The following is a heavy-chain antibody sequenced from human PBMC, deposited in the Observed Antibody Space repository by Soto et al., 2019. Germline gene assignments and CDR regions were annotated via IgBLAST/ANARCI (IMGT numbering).Heavy chain of an antibody. J-gene: IGHJ5*02. V-gene: IGHV2-5*02. CDR2: IYWDDDK. CDR3: AHIPRNYYDSSGYYFRLGRNWFDP. CDR1: GFSLSTSGVG. Sequence: QITLKESGPTLVKPTQTLTLTCTFSGFSLSTSGVGVGWIRQPPGKALEWLALIYWDDDKRYSPSLKSRLTIPNHTSKNQVVLTITNMDPVDTATYYCAHIPRNYYDSSGYYFRLGRNWFDPWGQGTLVTVSS. D-gene: IGHD3-22*01.